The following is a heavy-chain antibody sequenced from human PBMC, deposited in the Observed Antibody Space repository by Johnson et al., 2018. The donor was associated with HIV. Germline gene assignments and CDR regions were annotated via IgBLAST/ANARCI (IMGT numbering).Heavy chain of an antibody. Sequence: VQLVESGGGVVQPGRSLRLSCAASGFTFTTYAMHWVRQAPGKGLAWVAVISYDGVTKYYADSVTGRFTISRDNSKNTVYLQMNSLRPEDTAVYYCARGHGGPNPYDVFDIWGQGTMVTVSS. CDR2: ISYDGVTK. CDR1: GFTFTTYA. D-gene: IGHD4-23*01. V-gene: IGHV3-30-3*01. J-gene: IGHJ3*02. CDR3: ARGHGGPNPYDVFDI.